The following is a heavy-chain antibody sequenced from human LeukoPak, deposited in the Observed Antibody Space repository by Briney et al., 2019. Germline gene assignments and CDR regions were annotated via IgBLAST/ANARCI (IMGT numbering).Heavy chain of an antibody. CDR1: GFTFSDYA. J-gene: IGHJ4*02. CDR2: IQSHGNEK. V-gene: IGHV3-30*02. D-gene: IGHD6-13*01. Sequence: GGSLRLSCAVSGFTFSDYAMHWVRQAPGKGLEWVASIQSHGNEKYYSDSLKGRFTISRDNSKNTLYLQMNTVRPEDTAVFYCARGVSSWPQGPYHFEYWGGGILITVSS. CDR3: ARGVSSWPQGPYHFEY.